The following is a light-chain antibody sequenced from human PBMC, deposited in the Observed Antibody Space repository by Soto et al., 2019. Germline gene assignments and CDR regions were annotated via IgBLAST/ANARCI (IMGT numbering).Light chain of an antibody. CDR2: NVN. J-gene: IGLJ1*01. Sequence: QSALTQSASVSGSPGQSITISCTGTSSDVGNYNYVSWYQQHPGEVPKLIIFNVNNRPSGVSNRFSGSKSGNTASLTISGLPAEDEADYYCSSFTSSTTYVFGTGTKLTVL. CDR1: SSDVGNYNY. CDR3: SSFTSSTTYV. V-gene: IGLV2-14*01.